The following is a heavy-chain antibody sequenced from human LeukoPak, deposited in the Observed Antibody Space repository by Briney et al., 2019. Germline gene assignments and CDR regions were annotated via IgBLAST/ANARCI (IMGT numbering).Heavy chain of an antibody. J-gene: IGHJ6*02. V-gene: IGHV1-69*04. CDR1: GGTFSSYA. CDR2: IIPILGIA. D-gene: IGHD3-16*02. Sequence: ASVKVSCNASGGTFSSYAISWVRQAPGQGLEWMGRIIPILGIANYAQKFQGRVTITADKSTSTAYMELSSLRSEDTAVYYCAREGKYYDYVWGSYRSYGMDVWGQGTTVTVSS. CDR3: AREGKYYDYVWGSYRSYGMDV.